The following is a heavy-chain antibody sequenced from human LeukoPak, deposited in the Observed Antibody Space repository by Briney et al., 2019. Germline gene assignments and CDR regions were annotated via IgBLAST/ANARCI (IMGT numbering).Heavy chain of an antibody. D-gene: IGHD2-21*01. CDR3: ARLSYWVFEI. CDR1: GFTFDDYA. V-gene: IGHV3-23*01. CDR2: ISGSGGST. Sequence: GGSLRLSCAASGFTFDDYAMHWVRQAPGKGLEWVSAISGSGGSTYYADSVKGRFTISRDNSKNTLYLRMNSLRAEDTSVYFCARLSYWVFEIWGQGTMVTVSS. J-gene: IGHJ3*02.